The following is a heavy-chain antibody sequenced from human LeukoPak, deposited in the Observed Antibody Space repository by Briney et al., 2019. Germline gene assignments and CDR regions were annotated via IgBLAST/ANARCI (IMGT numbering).Heavy chain of an antibody. CDR1: GFTFSSYG. Sequence: GRSLRLSCAASGFTFSSYGMHWVRQAPGKGLEWVAVISYDGSNKYYADSVKGRLTISRDNSKNTLYLQMNSLRAEDTAVYYCARDGQITMVRGVNPPHSWFDPWGQGTLVTVSS. CDR3: ARDGQITMVRGVNPPHSWFDP. J-gene: IGHJ5*02. CDR2: ISYDGSNK. D-gene: IGHD3-10*01. V-gene: IGHV3-30*03.